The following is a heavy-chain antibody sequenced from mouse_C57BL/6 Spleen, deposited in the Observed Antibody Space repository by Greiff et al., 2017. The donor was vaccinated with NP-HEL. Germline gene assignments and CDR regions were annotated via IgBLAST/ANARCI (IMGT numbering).Heavy chain of an antibody. CDR2: INPNNGGT. Sequence: EVQLQQSGPELVKPGASVKISCKASGYTFTDYYMNWVKQSHGKSLEWIGDINPNNGGTSYNQKFKGKATLTVDKSSSTAYMELRSLTSEDSAVYYCARWNPYYFDYWGQGTTLTVSS. CDR1: GYTFTDYY. J-gene: IGHJ2*01. V-gene: IGHV1-26*01. CDR3: ARWNPYYFDY.